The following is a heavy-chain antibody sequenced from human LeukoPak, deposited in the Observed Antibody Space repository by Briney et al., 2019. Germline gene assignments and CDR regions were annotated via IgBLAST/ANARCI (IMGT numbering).Heavy chain of an antibody. V-gene: IGHV4-59*01. CDR1: GGSISSYY. D-gene: IGHD2-15*01. Sequence: SETLSLTCTVSGGSISSYYWSWIRQPPGKGLEWIGYIYYSGSTNYNPSLKSRVTILVDTSKNQFSLKLSSVTAADTAVYYCARSPSDIGYYYYYMDVWGKGTTVTVSS. J-gene: IGHJ6*03. CDR2: IYYSGST. CDR3: ARSPSDIGYYYYYMDV.